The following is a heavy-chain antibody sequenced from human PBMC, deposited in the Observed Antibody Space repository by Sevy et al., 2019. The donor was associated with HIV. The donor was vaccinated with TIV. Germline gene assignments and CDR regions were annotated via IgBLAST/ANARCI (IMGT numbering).Heavy chain of an antibody. Sequence: SETLSLTCTVSGGSISSSSYYWGWIRQPPGKGLEWIGSIYYSWSTYYNPSLKSRVTISVDTSKNQFSLKLSSVTAADTAVYYCARTPYYYYYYMDVWGKGTTVTVSS. CDR1: GGSISSSSYY. CDR3: ARTPYYYYYYMDV. CDR2: IYYSWST. J-gene: IGHJ6*03. V-gene: IGHV4-39*01.